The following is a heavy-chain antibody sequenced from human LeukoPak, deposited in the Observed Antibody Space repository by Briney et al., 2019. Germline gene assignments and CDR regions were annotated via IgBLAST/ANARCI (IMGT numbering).Heavy chain of an antibody. V-gene: IGHV4-59*01. J-gene: IGHJ6*02. D-gene: IGHD4-17*01. CDR1: GGSISSFY. CDR2: IYYSGNT. Sequence: SETLSLTCTVSGGSISSFYWSWIRQAPGKRLEWIGYIYYSGNTNYNPSLKSRVTISVDTSKNQFSLKLSSVTAADTAVYYCAREDPQTTVPEGMDVWGQGTTVTVSS. CDR3: AREDPQTTVPEGMDV.